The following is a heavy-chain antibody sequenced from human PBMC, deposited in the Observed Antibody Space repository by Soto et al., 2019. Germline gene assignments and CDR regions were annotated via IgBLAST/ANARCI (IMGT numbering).Heavy chain of an antibody. CDR2: IKSKTDGGTP. CDR3: TTDPYFTLRIVLFDE. Sequence: PGGSPLIPCAADDVTFPIALLHRVRKDPGKGLEWVGRIKSKTDGGTPDFAAPVRGRFAISRDDSSSMVYLQMNSLTTEDTAIDDGTTDPYFTLRIVLFDELGLGTLVLVSS. V-gene: IGHV3-15*07. CDR1: DVTFPIAL. D-gene: IGHD3-22*01. J-gene: IGHJ4*01.